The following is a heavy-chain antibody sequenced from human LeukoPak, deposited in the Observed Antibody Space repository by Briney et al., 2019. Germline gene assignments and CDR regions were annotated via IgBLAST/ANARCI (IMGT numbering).Heavy chain of an antibody. CDR3: VKDGLGGGYSYGYFDY. V-gene: IGHV3-64D*06. CDR1: GFTFRNYA. J-gene: IGHJ4*02. CDR2: ISSNGGST. Sequence: PGGSLRLSCSASGFTFRNYAMHWVRQAPGKGLEYVSAISSNGGSTYYADSVKGRFTVSRDNSKNTLYLQMSSLRAEDTAVYSCVKDGLGGGYSYGYFDYWGQGTLVTVSS. D-gene: IGHD5-18*01.